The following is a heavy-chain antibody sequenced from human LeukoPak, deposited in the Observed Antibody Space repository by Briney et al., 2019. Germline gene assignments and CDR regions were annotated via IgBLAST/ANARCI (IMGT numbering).Heavy chain of an antibody. CDR3: ARVRQGYYDSRYFQH. CDR2: AYYSGHT. D-gene: IGHD3-22*01. J-gene: IGHJ1*01. V-gene: IGHV4-59*12. CDR1: GGSISDNY. Sequence: SETLSLTCTVSGGSISDNYWSWIRQPPGKGLEWIGYAYYSGHTNYNSSLKSRVTISVDTSKNQFSLKLSSVTAADTAVYYCARVRQGYYDSRYFQHWGQGTLVTVSS.